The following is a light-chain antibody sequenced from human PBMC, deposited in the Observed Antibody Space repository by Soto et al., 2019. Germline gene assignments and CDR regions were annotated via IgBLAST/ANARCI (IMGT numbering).Light chain of an antibody. CDR3: QQRSNWPIT. Sequence: EIVLTQSPATLSLSLGERATLSCRASQSVTNYLGWYQQKPGQSPRLLIYDVSNRATDIPARFSGSGSGTDFTLTISSLEPEDFAVYYCQQRSNWPITFGQGTRLEIK. V-gene: IGKV3-11*01. J-gene: IGKJ5*01. CDR1: QSVTNY. CDR2: DVS.